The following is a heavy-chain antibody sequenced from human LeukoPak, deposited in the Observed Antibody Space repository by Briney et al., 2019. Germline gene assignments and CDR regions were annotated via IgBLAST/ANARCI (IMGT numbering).Heavy chain of an antibody. V-gene: IGHV3-33*01. CDR3: ARTYNIRYFDT. Sequence: TGRSLRLFCAASGFIFSSYGMHWVRQAPGKGLEWVAVIWSDASNTYYVDSVKGRFTISRDNSKNTLYLQMTSLRAEDPAVYYCARTYNIRYFDTWGQGTLVTVSS. J-gene: IGHJ4*02. CDR1: GFIFSSYG. D-gene: IGHD3-9*01. CDR2: IWSDASNT.